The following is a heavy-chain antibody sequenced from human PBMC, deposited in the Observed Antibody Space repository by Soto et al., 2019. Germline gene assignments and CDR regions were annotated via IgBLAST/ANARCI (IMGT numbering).Heavy chain of an antibody. CDR1: GFTFSSYA. J-gene: IGHJ5*02. V-gene: IGHV3-23*01. CDR3: AKDPYDSSDYYYNWFDP. Sequence: GGSLRLSCAASGFTFSSYAMSWVRQAPGKGLEWVSAISGSGGSTYYADSVKGRFTISRDNSKNTLYLQMNSLRAEDTAVYYCAKDPYDSSDYYYNWFDPWGQGTLVTVSS. D-gene: IGHD3-22*01. CDR2: ISGSGGST.